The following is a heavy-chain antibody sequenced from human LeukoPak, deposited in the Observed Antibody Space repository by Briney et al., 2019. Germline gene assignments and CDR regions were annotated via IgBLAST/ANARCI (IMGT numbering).Heavy chain of an antibody. J-gene: IGHJ4*02. CDR2: IYHSGST. CDR3: ARDRGIAVASDY. CDR1: GYSISSGYY. Sequence: PSETLSLTCTVSGYSISSGYYWGWIRQPPGKGLEWIGSIYHSGSTYYNPSLKSRVTISVDTSKNQFSLKLSSVTAADTAVYYCARDRGIAVASDYWGQGTLVTVSS. V-gene: IGHV4-38-2*02. D-gene: IGHD6-19*01.